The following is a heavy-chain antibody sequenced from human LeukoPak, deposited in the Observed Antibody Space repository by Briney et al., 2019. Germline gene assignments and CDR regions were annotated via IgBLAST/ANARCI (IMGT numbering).Heavy chain of an antibody. J-gene: IGHJ6*03. Sequence: ASVKVSCKASGYTFTSYDINWVRQATGQGLEWMGWMNPNSGNTGYAQKFQGRVTMTRNTSISTAYMELSSLRSEDTAVYYCARGGVPAAIRLYYYYYYMDVWGEGTTVTVSS. D-gene: IGHD2-2*02. CDR3: ARGGVPAAIRLYYYYYYMDV. CDR2: MNPNSGNT. CDR1: GYTFTSYD. V-gene: IGHV1-8*01.